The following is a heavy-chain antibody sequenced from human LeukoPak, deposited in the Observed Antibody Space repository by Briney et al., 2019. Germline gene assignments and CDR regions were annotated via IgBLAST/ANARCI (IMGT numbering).Heavy chain of an antibody. V-gene: IGHV3-21*01. CDR3: ATYYDRGEGDFDI. J-gene: IGHJ3*02. CDR2: ISSSSSYI. D-gene: IGHD3-22*01. Sequence: GGSLRLSCAASGFTFSSYSMNWVRQAPGKGLEWVPSISSSSSYIYYADSVKGRFTISRDNAKNSLYLQMNSLRAEDTAVYYCATYYDRGEGDFDIWGQGTMVTVSS. CDR1: GFTFSSYS.